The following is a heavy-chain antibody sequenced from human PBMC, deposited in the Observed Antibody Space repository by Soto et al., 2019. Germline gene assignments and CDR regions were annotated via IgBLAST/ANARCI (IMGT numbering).Heavy chain of an antibody. CDR3: ARQRYFDH. CDR1: GYIFHNYW. CDR2: IYPGDSDI. D-gene: IGHD3-9*01. Sequence: GESLKISCKGSGYIFHNYWIGWVRQMPGKGLEWMGIIYPGDSDIRYNPSFQGQVTISADKSISTTYLQWSSLKASDTAMYYCARQRYFDHWGQGTLVTVSS. J-gene: IGHJ4*02. V-gene: IGHV5-51*01.